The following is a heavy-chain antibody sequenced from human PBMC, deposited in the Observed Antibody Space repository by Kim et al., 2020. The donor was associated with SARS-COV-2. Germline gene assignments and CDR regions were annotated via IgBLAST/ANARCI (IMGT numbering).Heavy chain of an antibody. V-gene: IGHV4-59*01. CDR2: LYYSGST. CDR3: ARDFYFRGGLDY. D-gene: IGHD3-16*01. J-gene: IGHJ4*02. Sequence: SETLSLTCTVSGGSISSYYWRWIRQPSGKGLEWIGYLYYSGSTNYNPSLQSRVTISVDTSKNQFSLKLSSVTAADTAVDYCARDFYFRGGLDYWGQGALVTVSS. CDR1: GGSISSYY.